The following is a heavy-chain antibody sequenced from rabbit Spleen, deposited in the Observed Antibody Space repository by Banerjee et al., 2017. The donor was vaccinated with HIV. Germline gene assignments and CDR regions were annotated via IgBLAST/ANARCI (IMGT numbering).Heavy chain of an antibody. V-gene: IGHV1S45*01. Sequence: QEQLEESGGDLVQPEGSLTLTCTASGFTFSNGYDMCWVRQAPGKGLEWIACIYIGSGNTYYASWVNGRFTISKTSSTTVTLQMTSLTAADTATYFCARDLDTATPALDLWGPGTLVTVS. CDR3: ARDLDTATPALDL. CDR2: IYIGSGNT. J-gene: IGHJ6*01. D-gene: IGHD7-1*01. CDR1: GFTFSNGYD.